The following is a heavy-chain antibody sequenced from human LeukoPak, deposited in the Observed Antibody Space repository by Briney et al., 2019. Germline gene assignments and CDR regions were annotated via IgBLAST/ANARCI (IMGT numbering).Heavy chain of an antibody. V-gene: IGHV4-39*01. CDR2: YHNGNS. CDR3: ARLWDSTGLYFYYYMDV. CDR1: GVSIRSDTYY. D-gene: IGHD6-25*01. Sequence: PSETLSLTCFVSGVSIRSDTYYWRWIRQPPGKGLEWIGNYHNGNSYYNPSLKSRVTISEDTSGNQFSLRVTSVTAADTAVYYCARLWDSTGLYFYYYMDVWGEGTTVTVSS. J-gene: IGHJ6*03.